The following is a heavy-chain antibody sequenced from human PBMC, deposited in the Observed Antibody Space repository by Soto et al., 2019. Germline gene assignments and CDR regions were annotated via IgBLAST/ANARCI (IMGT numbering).Heavy chain of an antibody. CDR3: ARDPHSLDY. CDR2: IRIDGGKV. V-gene: IGHV3-48*01. D-gene: IGHD2-15*01. Sequence: EVQLVESGGGLIQPGGSLRLSCEASGFTFSSYSMNWVRQAPGKGLEWVAYIRIDGGKVHHAVAVKGRFTICRDNVNGFLNLHMNNRGVDDSSVYYCARDPHSLDYWGHRVRVTVSS. CDR1: GFTFSSYS. J-gene: IGHJ4*01.